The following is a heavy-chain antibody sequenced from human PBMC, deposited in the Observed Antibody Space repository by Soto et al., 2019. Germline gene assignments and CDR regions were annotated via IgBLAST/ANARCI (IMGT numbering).Heavy chain of an antibody. Sequence: QVQLVQSGAEVKKPGASVKVSCKASGYTFTSYYMHWVRQAPGQGLEWMGIINPSGGSTRYAQKFQGRVTMTRDTSTSTVYMELSSLRSEDTAVYYCASRLGYCSGGSCYPPPFDYWGQGTLVTVSS. CDR3: ASRLGYCSGGSCYPPPFDY. J-gene: IGHJ4*02. CDR2: INPSGGST. D-gene: IGHD2-15*01. V-gene: IGHV1-46*03. CDR1: GYTFTSYY.